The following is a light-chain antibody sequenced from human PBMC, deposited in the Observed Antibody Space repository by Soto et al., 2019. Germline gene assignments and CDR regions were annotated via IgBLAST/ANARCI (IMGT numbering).Light chain of an antibody. CDR1: SSDVGGYNY. CDR2: DVS. V-gene: IGLV2-14*01. J-gene: IGLJ1*01. Sequence: QSALTQPASVSGSPGQSITISCTGTSSDVGGYNYVSWYQQHPGKAPKFMIYDVSNRPSGVSNRFSGSKSDNTASLTISGLQPEDGADYYCSSYTTSNTRQIVFGTGTKVTVL. CDR3: SSYTTSNTRQIV.